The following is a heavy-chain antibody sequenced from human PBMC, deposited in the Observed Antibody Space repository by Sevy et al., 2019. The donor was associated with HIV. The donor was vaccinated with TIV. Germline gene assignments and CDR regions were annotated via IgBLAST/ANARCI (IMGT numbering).Heavy chain of an antibody. CDR2: IYRGGST. D-gene: IGHD6-19*01. CDR3: ARDGTKQWLAGGGTFDI. V-gene: IGHV3-53*01. Sequence: GGSLRLSCAASGFTVSNNYMSWVRQAPGKGLEWVSVIYRGGSTYYADSVKGRFTISRDNSKNTLYLQMNSLRVEDTAEYYCARDGTKQWLAGGGTFDIWGQGTMVTVSS. CDR1: GFTVSNNY. J-gene: IGHJ3*02.